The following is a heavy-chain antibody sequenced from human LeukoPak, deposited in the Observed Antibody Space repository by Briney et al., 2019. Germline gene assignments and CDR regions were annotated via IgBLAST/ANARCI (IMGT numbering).Heavy chain of an antibody. V-gene: IGHV3-33*06. D-gene: IGHD3-16*01. CDR3: AKDSRLLPYYFDY. J-gene: IGHJ4*02. CDR1: GFTFNNYG. CDR2: IWYDGSNK. Sequence: PGGSLRLSCAASGFTFNNYGMHWVRQAPGKGLEWVAVIWYDGSNKHYADSVKGRFTISRDNSKNTLYLQMNSLRAEDTAVYYCAKDSRLLPYYFDYWGQGTLVTVSS.